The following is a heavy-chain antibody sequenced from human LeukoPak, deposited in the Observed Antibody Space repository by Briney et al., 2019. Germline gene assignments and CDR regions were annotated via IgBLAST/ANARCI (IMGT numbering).Heavy chain of an antibody. Sequence: SETLSLTCTVSGGSISSSSYYWGWIRQPPGKGLEWIGSIYYSGSTYYNPSLKSRVTISVDTSKNQFSLKLSSVTAADTAVYYCARDLEDSWGQGTLVTVSS. J-gene: IGHJ4*02. CDR1: GGSISSSSYY. D-gene: IGHD5-24*01. CDR3: ARDLEDS. V-gene: IGHV4-39*07. CDR2: IYYSGST.